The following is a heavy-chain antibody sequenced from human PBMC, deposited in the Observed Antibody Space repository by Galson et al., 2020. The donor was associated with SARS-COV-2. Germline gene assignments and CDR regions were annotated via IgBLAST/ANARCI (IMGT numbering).Heavy chain of an antibody. J-gene: IGHJ4*02. CDR1: GGSISSSNYY. D-gene: IGHD5-18*01. Sequence: SETLSLTCTVSGGSISSSNYYWGWIRQPPGKGLEWIGTIYYSGVTYYNPSLKSRVTISIDTSTNQFSLRLSSVTDADTAVYHCARASGYTHVPLGGFDYWGQVIQVTVSS. CDR3: ARASGYTHVPLGGFDY. V-gene: IGHV4-39*07. CDR2: IYYSGVT.